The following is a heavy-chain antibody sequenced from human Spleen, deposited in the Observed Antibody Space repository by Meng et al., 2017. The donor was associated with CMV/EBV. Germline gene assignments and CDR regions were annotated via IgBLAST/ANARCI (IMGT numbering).Heavy chain of an antibody. CDR2: ISAYNGNT. CDR1: YNFTSYG. Sequence: YNFTSYGISWVRQAPGQGLEWMGWISAYNGNTNYAQKLQGRVTMTTDTSTSTAYMELRSLRSDDTAVYYCARVLVVVVPATENWFDPWGQGTLVTVSS. V-gene: IGHV1-18*01. J-gene: IGHJ5*02. D-gene: IGHD2-2*01. CDR3: ARVLVVVVPATENWFDP.